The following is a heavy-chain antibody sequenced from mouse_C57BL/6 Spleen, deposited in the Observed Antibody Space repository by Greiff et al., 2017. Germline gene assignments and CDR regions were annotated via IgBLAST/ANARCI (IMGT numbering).Heavy chain of an antibody. D-gene: IGHD3-2*02. CDR2: INPSTGGT. J-gene: IGHJ4*01. CDR3: ARSAQATYYYAMDY. CDR1: GYSFTGYY. V-gene: IGHV1-42*01. Sequence: VQLQQSGPELVKPGASVKISCKASGYSFTGYYMNWVKQSPEKSLEWIGEINPSTGGTTYNQKFKAKATLTVDKSSSTAYMQLKSLTSEDSAVYYWARSAQATYYYAMDYWGQGTSVTVSS.